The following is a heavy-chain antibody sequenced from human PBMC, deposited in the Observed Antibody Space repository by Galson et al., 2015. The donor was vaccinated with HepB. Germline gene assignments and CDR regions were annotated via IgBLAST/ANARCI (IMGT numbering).Heavy chain of an antibody. D-gene: IGHD6-19*01. CDR3: ARDRYSSGWNSGAFDI. J-gene: IGHJ3*02. CDR2: ISSSSSYI. V-gene: IGHV3-21*01. Sequence: SLRLSCAASGFTFSSYSMNWVRQAPGKGLEWVSSISSSSSYIYYADSVKGRFTISRDNAKNSLYLQMNSLRAEDTAVYYCARDRYSSGWNSGAFDIWGQGTMVTVSS. CDR1: GFTFSSYS.